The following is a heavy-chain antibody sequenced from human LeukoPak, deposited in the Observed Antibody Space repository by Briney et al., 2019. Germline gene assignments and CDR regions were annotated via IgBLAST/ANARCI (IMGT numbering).Heavy chain of an antibody. CDR3: ARAGYYYYYYMDV. CDR1: GGSFSGYY. J-gene: IGHJ6*03. CDR2: INHSGST. Sequence: PSETLSLTCAVYGGSFSGYYWSWIRQPPGKGLEWIGEINHSGSTNYSPSLKSRVTISVDTSKNQFSLKLSSVTAADTAVYYCARAGYYYYYYMDVWGKGTTVTVSS. V-gene: IGHV4-34*01.